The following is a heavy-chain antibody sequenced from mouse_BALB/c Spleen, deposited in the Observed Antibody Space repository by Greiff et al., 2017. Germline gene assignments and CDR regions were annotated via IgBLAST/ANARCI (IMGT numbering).Heavy chain of an antibody. CDR1: GFSLTGYG. CDR3: ASLYYDYESGFAY. J-gene: IGHJ3*01. D-gene: IGHD2-4*01. CDR2: IWGDGST. V-gene: IGHV2-6-7*01. Sequence: VQRVESGPGLVAPSQSLSITCTVSGFSLTGYGVNWVRQPPGKGLEWLGMIWGDGSTDYNSALKSRLSISKDNSKSQVFLKMNSLQTDDTARYYCASLYYDYESGFAYWGQGTLVTVSA.